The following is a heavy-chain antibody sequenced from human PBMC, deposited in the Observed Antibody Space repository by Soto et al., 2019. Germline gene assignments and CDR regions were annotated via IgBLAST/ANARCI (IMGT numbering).Heavy chain of an antibody. CDR1: GYIFIHCF. V-gene: IGHV1-46*01. CDR3: ARSLGETTSLFDY. Sequence: QVQLVQSGAEMKQPGASVKLSCQASGYIFIHCFMHWMRQAPGQGLEWMGGINPSSGTTTYAQKFQGRVTVTRDTSTSTVYMELSSLGSGDTAMYYCARSLGETTSLFDYWGQGSLVTVSA. CDR2: INPSSGTT. D-gene: IGHD1-26*01. J-gene: IGHJ4*02.